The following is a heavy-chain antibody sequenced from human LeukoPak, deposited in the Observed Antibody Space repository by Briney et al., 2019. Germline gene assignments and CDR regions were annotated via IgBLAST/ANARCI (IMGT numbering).Heavy chain of an antibody. Sequence: KPLETLSLTCAVYGGSFSGYYWSWIRQPPGKGLEWIGEINHSGSTNYNPSLKSRVTILVDTSKNQFSLKLSSVTAADTAVYYCARNIVVVPAAIERDDAFDIWGQGTMVTVSS. CDR3: ARNIVVVPAAIERDDAFDI. CDR1: GGSFSGYY. D-gene: IGHD2-2*01. CDR2: INHSGST. J-gene: IGHJ3*02. V-gene: IGHV4-34*01.